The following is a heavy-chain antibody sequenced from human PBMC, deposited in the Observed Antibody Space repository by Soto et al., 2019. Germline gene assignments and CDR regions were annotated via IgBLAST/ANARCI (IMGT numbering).Heavy chain of an antibody. D-gene: IGHD1-26*01. V-gene: IGHV4-59*01. CDR1: GGSISSYY. CDR2: ISYSGST. J-gene: IGHJ4*02. CDR3: AIHRWELGPPDY. Sequence: PSETLSLTCTVSGGSISSYYWSWIRQPPGKGLEWMGYISYSGSTNYNPSLQTRVTISVDTSKNQVSLKLSSVTAEDTALYYCAIHRWELGPPDYWGQGTLVTVSS.